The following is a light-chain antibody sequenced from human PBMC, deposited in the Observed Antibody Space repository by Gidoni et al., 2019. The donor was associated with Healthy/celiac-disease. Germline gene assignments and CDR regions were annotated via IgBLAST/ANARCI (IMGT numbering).Light chain of an antibody. CDR1: SSNIGAGYD. Sequence: QSVLTQPPSVSRAPGQRVTIACTGSSSNIGAGYDVHWYQQRPGTSPKLLIYATSNRPSGVPDRFSGSKSGTSASLAITGLQAEDEADYYCQSYDSSLSGPHWVFGGGTKLTVL. CDR2: ATS. V-gene: IGLV1-40*01. J-gene: IGLJ3*02. CDR3: QSYDSSLSGPHWV.